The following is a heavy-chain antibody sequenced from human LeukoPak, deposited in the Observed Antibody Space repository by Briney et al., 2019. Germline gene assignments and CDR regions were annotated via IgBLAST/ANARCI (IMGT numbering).Heavy chain of an antibody. V-gene: IGHV4-39*01. J-gene: IGHJ4*02. CDR3: ARHYYAGSGTYRPFDY. CDR1: GGSISSTNYY. D-gene: IGHD3-10*01. Sequence: SETLSLTCTVSGGSISSTNYYWGWIRQPPGKDLEWIGSIYSDGTYYNPSLKSRIAMSVDTSKNQFSLSLRSVTATDTAVYYCARHYYAGSGTYRPFDYWGQGTLVTVSS. CDR2: IYSDGT.